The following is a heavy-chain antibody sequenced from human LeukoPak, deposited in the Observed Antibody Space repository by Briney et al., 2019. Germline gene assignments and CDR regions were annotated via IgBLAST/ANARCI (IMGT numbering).Heavy chain of an antibody. J-gene: IGHJ3*02. CDR3: ARDTEGYHARPNAFDI. V-gene: IGHV3-30*02. CDR1: GFTFSSYG. CDR2: IRYDGSNK. D-gene: IGHD3-16*02. Sequence: QTGGSLRLSCAASGFTFSSYGMHWVRQAPGKGLEWVAFIRYDGSNKYYADSVKGRFTISRDNAKNSPYLQMNSLRAEDTAVYYCARDTEGYHARPNAFDIWGQGTMVTVSS.